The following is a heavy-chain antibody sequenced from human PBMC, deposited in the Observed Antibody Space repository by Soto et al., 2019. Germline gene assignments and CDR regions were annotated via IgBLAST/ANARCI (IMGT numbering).Heavy chain of an antibody. CDR2: IWYDGSNK. Sequence: GGSLRLSCAASGFTFSSYGMHWVRQAPGKGLEWVAVIWYDGSNKYYADSVKGRFTISRDNSKNTLYLQMNSLRAEDTAVYYCARDLFPYYYDSSGYYDYFDYWGQGTLVTVSS. D-gene: IGHD3-22*01. V-gene: IGHV3-33*01. CDR1: GFTFSSYG. J-gene: IGHJ4*02. CDR3: ARDLFPYYYDSSGYYDYFDY.